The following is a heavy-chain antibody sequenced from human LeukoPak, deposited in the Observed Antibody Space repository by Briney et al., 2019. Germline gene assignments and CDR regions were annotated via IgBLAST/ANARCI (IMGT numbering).Heavy chain of an antibody. CDR2: IYTSGST. Sequence: PSQTLSLTCTVSGGSISSGSYYWSWIRQPAGKGLEWIGRIYTSGSTNYNPSLKSRVTISVDTSKNQFSLKLSSVTAADTAVYYCARDTKDYSTGWERGLFDYWGQGTLVTVSS. CDR1: GGSISSGSYY. J-gene: IGHJ4*02. D-gene: IGHD6-19*01. CDR3: ARDTKDYSTGWERGLFDY. V-gene: IGHV4-61*02.